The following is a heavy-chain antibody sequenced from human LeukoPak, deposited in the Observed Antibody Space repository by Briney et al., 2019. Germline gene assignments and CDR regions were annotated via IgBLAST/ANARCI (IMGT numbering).Heavy chain of an antibody. CDR3: ARVVEVDSSDIFYFDY. V-gene: IGHV4-4*07. Sequence: PSETLSLTCTVSGGSISSYYWSWIRQPAGKGLEWIGRIYTSGSTNYNPSLKSRVTMSVDTSKNQFSLKLSSVTTADTAVYYCARVVEVDSSDIFYFDYWGQGTLVTVSS. D-gene: IGHD3-22*01. CDR2: IYTSGST. J-gene: IGHJ4*02. CDR1: GGSISSYY.